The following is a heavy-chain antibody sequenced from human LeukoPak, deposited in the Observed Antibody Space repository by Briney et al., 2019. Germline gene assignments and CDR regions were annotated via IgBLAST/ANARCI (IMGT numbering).Heavy chain of an antibody. CDR1: GYSLNELS. CDR3: ATGVGTMTVLSGAFDV. Sequence: ASVKVSCKVSGYSLNELSVSWVRQAPGKGLEWMGGFDPEEGEIIYARKFQGRVTMTDDTVRNTAYMELRSLRSEDTAVYYCATGVGTMTVLSGAFDVWGQGTKVAVSS. CDR2: FDPEEGEI. V-gene: IGHV1-24*01. J-gene: IGHJ3*01. D-gene: IGHD3-22*01.